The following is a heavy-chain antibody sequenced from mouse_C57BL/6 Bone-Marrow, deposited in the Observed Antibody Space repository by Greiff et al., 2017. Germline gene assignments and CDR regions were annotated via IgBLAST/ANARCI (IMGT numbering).Heavy chain of an antibody. CDR3: ARNARDGYYLFDY. D-gene: IGHD2-3*01. Sequence: VMLVESGPGLVQPSQSLSITCTVSGFSLTSYGVHWVRQSPGKGLEWLGVIWSGGSTDYNAAFISRLSISKDNSKSQVFFKMNSLQADDTAIYYCARNARDGYYLFDYWGQGTTLTVSS. CDR2: IWSGGST. V-gene: IGHV2-2*01. J-gene: IGHJ2*01. CDR1: GFSLTSYG.